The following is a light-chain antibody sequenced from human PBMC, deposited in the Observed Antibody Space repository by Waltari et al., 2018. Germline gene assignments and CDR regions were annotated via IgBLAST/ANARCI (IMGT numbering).Light chain of an antibody. CDR2: EVN. J-gene: IGLJ3*02. Sequence: QPALTQPASVSGSPGQSITIPCTGTSRDVGSYNRVSWYQQNPGEVPKLMIYEVNKRPSGVADRFSGSKSGNTATLTISGLQAEDEADYYCSSHTSDLSWLFGGGTKVTVL. CDR3: SSHTSDLSWL. V-gene: IGLV2-23*02. CDR1: SRDVGSYNR.